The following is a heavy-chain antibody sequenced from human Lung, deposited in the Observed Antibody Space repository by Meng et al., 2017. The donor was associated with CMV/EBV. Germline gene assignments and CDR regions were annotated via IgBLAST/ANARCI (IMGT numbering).Heavy chain of an antibody. V-gene: IGHV3-15*01. CDR2: INSSTDGGTR. Sequence: SCVASGFSFSSAWMSWVRQTPGKGLEWVGDINSSTDGGTREYAAPVKGRFTISRDDTTNTLYLQMNGLKTEDTAVYYCSTRATNQPLYRNYFDYWXQGTXVTVSS. CDR1: GFSFSSAW. J-gene: IGHJ4*01. CDR3: STRATNQPLYRNYFDY. D-gene: IGHD3-16*01.